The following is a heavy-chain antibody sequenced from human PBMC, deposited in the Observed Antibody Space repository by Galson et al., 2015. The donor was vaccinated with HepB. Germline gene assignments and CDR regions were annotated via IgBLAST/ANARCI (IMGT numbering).Heavy chain of an antibody. CDR2: INTNTGNP. D-gene: IGHD4-17*01. CDR3: ARESGSTVTNAFDI. J-gene: IGHJ3*02. CDR1: GDIFTSYA. V-gene: IGHV7-4-1*02. Sequence: SVKVSCKASGDIFTSYAINWVLQAPGQGLEWMGWINTNTGNPTYAQGFTGRFVFSLDTSVSTAYLQISSLKAEDTALYYCARESGSTVTNAFDIWGQGTMVTVSS.